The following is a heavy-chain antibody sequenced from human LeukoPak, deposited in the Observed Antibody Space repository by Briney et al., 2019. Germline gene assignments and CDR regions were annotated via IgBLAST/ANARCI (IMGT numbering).Heavy chain of an antibody. CDR2: IYTSGST. D-gene: IGHD2-15*01. Sequence: PSETLSLTCTVSGASISSGNDYWSWIRQPAGKGLEWIGRIYTSGSTNYNPSLKSRVTMSVDTSKNQFSLKLSSVTAADTAVYYCARDDCSGGSCSFDFWGQGSLVTVSS. CDR1: GASISSGNDY. J-gene: IGHJ4*02. V-gene: IGHV4-61*02. CDR3: ARDDCSGGSCSFDF.